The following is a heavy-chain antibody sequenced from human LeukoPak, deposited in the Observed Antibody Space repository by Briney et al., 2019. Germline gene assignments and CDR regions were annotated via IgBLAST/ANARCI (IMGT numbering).Heavy chain of an antibody. D-gene: IGHD2-2*01. V-gene: IGHV3-43*02. CDR3: TKDRYCSSSSCPTDH. CDR2: ISGDGGRI. CDR1: GFAFDEYT. Sequence: GGSLRLSCAASGFAFDEYTMHWVRQAPGKGLEWVSLISGDGGRIYYADSVRGRFTISRDNSKNSLFLQMNNLRIEDTALYYCTKDRYCSSSSCPTDHWGQGTLVTVS. J-gene: IGHJ4*02.